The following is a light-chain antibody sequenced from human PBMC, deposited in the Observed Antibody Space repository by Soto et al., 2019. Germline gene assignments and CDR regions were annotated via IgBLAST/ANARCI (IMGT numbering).Light chain of an antibody. CDR1: QAVGYN. V-gene: IGKV3-15*01. Sequence: EVVMTQSPATLYVSPGERVTRSCRASQAVGYNLAWYQHKPGQAPRLLIYGASTRVTGIPTRFSGSGSGTAFTLTNRSLQSEDFAIYYCQQSYTFGQGTKLEIK. J-gene: IGKJ2*01. CDR3: QQSYT. CDR2: GAS.